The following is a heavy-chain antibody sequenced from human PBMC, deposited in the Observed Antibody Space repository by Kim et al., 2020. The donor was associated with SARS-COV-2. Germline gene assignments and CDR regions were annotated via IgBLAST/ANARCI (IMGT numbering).Heavy chain of an antibody. J-gene: IGHJ4*02. CDR2: ST. Sequence: STSYADSVKGRFTISRDNAENTLYLQMSSLRAEDTAVYYCARRHGSSAAFDYWGQGTLVTVSS. CDR3: ARRHGSSAAFDY. V-gene: IGHV3-74*01. D-gene: IGHD6-6*01.